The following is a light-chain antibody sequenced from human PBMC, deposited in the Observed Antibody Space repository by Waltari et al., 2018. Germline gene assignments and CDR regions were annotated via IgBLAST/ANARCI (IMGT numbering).Light chain of an antibody. V-gene: IGKV1-39*01. CDR2: AAS. CDR3: QHSYTTPLT. J-gene: IGKJ4*01. CDR1: QAISIY. Sequence: TQSPSPLSASVGARVIITCRASQAISIYLNWYQQKPGKAPNLLIYAASTLQRGIPSRFSGSGSGTHFTPTISSLQPEDFATYYCQHSYTTPLTFGGGTKVEI.